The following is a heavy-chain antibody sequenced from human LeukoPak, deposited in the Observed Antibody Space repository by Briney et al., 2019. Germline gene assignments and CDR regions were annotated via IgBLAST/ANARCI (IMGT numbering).Heavy chain of an antibody. J-gene: IGHJ6*02. CDR3: ARDLEGGRYYYYGMDV. D-gene: IGHD1-1*01. V-gene: IGHV4-4*07. CDR2: IYTSGST. Sequence: SETLSLTCTVPGGSISSYYWSWIRQPARKGLEWIGRIYTSGSTNYNPSLKSRVTMSVDTSKNQFSLKLSSVTAADTAVYYCARDLEGGRYYYYGMDVWGQGTTVTVSS. CDR1: GGSISSYY.